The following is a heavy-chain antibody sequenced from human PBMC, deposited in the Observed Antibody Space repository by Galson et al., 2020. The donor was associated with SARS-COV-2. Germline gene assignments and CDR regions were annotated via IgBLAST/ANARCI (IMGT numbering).Heavy chain of an antibody. V-gene: IGHV4-59*01. J-gene: IGHJ6*02. Sequence: ETSETLSLTCTVSDGPMSSYYWNWIRQPPGKGLEWIGYISYSGNTNYNPSLKSRVTMSVDLSKNQFSLNLSSATAADTAVYFCARDPAPLYGDNFYYAMDVWGQGTTVTVSS. CDR2: ISYSGNT. CDR1: DGPMSSYY. D-gene: IGHD4-17*01. CDR3: ARDPAPLYGDNFYYAMDV.